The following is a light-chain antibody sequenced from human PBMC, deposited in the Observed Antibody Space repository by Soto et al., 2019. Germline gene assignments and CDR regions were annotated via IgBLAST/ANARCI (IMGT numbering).Light chain of an antibody. CDR3: SSYTSSSTLV. Sequence: QSALTQPVSVSGSPGQSITISCTGTSSDVGAYNYVSWYQQHPGKAPKLMIYDVSNRPSGVSNRFSGSKSGNTASLTISGLQAEDEGDYYCSSYTSSSTLVFGGGTKLTVL. CDR2: DVS. J-gene: IGLJ2*01. V-gene: IGLV2-14*01. CDR1: SSDVGAYNY.